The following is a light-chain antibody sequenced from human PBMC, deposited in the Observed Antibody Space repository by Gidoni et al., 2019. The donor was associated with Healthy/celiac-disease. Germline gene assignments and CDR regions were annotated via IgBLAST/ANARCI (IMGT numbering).Light chain of an antibody. Sequence: DVVMTQSPLSLHVTLGQPASISCRSSQSLVYSDGNTSLNWFQQRPGQSPRRLIYKVSNRDSGVPDRFSGSGSGTDFTLKISRVEAEDVGVYYCMQGTHWPPYTFGQGTKLEIK. V-gene: IGKV2-30*01. CDR3: MQGTHWPPYT. CDR2: KVS. J-gene: IGKJ2*01. CDR1: QSLVYSDGNTS.